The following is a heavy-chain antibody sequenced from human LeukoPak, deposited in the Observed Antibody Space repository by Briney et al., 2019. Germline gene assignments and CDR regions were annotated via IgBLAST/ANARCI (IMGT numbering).Heavy chain of an antibody. V-gene: IGHV4-34*01. D-gene: IGHD5-24*01. CDR3: AISHKWLILDY. CDR1: GASFSGYY. J-gene: IGHJ4*02. CDR2: SNHSGIT. Sequence: PSETLSLTCAFYGASFSGYYWRWIRQPPGKGLEWIGESNHSGITTYNPSLKSRVTISVDTSKKQFSLKLNSVTAADTAVYYCAISHKWLILDYWGQGTLVTVSS.